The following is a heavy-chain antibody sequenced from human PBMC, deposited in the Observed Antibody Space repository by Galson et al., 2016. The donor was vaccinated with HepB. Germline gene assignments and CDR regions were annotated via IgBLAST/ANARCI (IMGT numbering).Heavy chain of an antibody. D-gene: IGHD3-22*01. CDR3: VRDQVDYYESSGYDFDY. J-gene: IGHJ4*02. V-gene: IGHV3-7*01. CDR2: IKQDGNEK. CDR1: GFTLSNSA. Sequence: SLRLSCAASGFTLSNSAMSWVRQAPGKGLEWVANIKQDGNEKYYVDSVKGRFTISRDNAKNSMYLQMNSLRAEDTAVYYCVRDQVDYYESSGYDFDYWGQGTLVNV.